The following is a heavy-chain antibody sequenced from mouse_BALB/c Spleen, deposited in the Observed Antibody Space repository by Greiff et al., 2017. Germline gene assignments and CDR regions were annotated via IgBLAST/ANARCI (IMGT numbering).Heavy chain of an antibody. V-gene: IGHV1S81*02. CDR2: INPSNGGT. D-gene: IGHD2-3*01. CDR1: GYTFTSYY. CDR3: TRSDGYYWFAY. Sequence: VQLQQSGAELVKPGASVKLSCKASGYTFTSYYMYWVKQRPGQGLEWIGEINPSNGGTNFNEKFKSKATLTVDKSSSTAYMQLSSLTSEDSAVYYCTRSDGYYWFAYWGQGTLVTVSA. J-gene: IGHJ3*01.